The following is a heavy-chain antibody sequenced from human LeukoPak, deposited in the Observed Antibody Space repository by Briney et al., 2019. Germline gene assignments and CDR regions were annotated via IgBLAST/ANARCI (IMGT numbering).Heavy chain of an antibody. Sequence: GXSFSSYGFSWVRQAPGQGLDWMGWISAYNGKTNYAQEFQGRVTMTTDTSTTTVYMDLRSLISDDTAVYFCARGGALTSFDSWGQGTLITVSS. J-gene: IGHJ4*02. D-gene: IGHD1-26*01. CDR2: ISAYNGKT. V-gene: IGHV1-18*01. CDR3: ARGGALTSFDS. CDR1: GXSFSSYG.